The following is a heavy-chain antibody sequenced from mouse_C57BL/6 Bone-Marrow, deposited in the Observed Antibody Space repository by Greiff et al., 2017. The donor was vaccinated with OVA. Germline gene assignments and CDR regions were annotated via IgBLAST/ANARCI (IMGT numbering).Heavy chain of an antibody. CDR2: IYPGDGDT. Sequence: VQLQQSGPELVKPGASVKISCKASGYAFSSSWMNWVKQRPGQGLEWIGRIYPGDGDTNYNGKFKGKATLTADKSSSTAYMQLSSLTSEDSAVYFCARPVTTVNYFDYWGQGTTLTVSS. CDR3: ARPVTTVNYFDY. V-gene: IGHV1-82*01. D-gene: IGHD1-1*01. J-gene: IGHJ2*01. CDR1: GYAFSSSW.